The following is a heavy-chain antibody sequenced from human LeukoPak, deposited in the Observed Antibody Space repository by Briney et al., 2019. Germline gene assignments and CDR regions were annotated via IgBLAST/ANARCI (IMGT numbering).Heavy chain of an antibody. V-gene: IGHV1-2*02. CDR2: INPNSGDT. J-gene: IGHJ4*02. D-gene: IGHD5-18*01. CDR1: GYTFTGYY. CDR3: ARGVLASAKPYIAY. Sequence: GASVRVSCKASGYTFTGYYMHWVRQAPGQGLEWMGWINPNSGDTNKAQKFQGRVTMTRDTSISTSYMELSSLKSDDTAVYYCARGVLASAKPYIAYGGQGPLVTAS.